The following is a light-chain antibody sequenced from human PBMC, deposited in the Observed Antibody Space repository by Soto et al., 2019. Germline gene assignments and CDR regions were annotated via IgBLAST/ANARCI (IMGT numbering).Light chain of an antibody. CDR3: QQRSNWPRGLT. J-gene: IGKJ4*01. Sequence: EIVLTPSPATLSLSPGERATLSCRASQSVSSYLAWYQQKPGQAPRLLIYDASNRATGIPARFSGSGSGTDFTLTISSLEPEDFAVYYCQQRSNWPRGLTFGGGTKVDIK. CDR1: QSVSSY. CDR2: DAS. V-gene: IGKV3-11*01.